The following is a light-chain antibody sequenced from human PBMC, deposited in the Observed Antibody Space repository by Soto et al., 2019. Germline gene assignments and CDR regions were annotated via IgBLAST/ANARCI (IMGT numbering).Light chain of an antibody. V-gene: IGKV3-15*01. Sequence: EIVMTQSPATLSVSPGERATLSCRASQSVSSNLAWYQQNPGQAPRRLIYGASTRATGIPARFSGSGSGTEFTLNISSLQSEDFAVYYCQQYNNWPPWTVGQGTKVDSK. CDR1: QSVSSN. CDR3: QQYNNWPPWT. J-gene: IGKJ1*01. CDR2: GAS.